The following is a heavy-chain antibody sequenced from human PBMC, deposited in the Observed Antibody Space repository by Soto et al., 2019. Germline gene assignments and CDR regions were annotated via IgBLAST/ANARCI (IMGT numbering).Heavy chain of an antibody. CDR2: ISAYNGNT. J-gene: IGHJ5*02. CDR1: GYTFTSYG. Sequence: ASVKVSCKASGYTFTSYGISWVRQAPGQGLEWMGWISAYNGNTNYAQKLQGRVTMTTDTSTSTAYMELRSLRSDDTAVYYCARDIVVVPAATHHWFDPWGQGTLVTVSS. V-gene: IGHV1-18*01. CDR3: ARDIVVVPAATHHWFDP. D-gene: IGHD2-2*01.